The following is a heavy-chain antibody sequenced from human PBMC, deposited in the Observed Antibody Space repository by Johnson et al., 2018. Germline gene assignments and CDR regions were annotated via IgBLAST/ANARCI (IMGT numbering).Heavy chain of an antibody. CDR3: ARGADPYCGGDCCFQY. D-gene: IGHD2-21*02. CDR1: GFTFSNYA. J-gene: IGHJ1*01. Sequence: VQLVESGGGLVQPGGSXRLTCAASGFTFSNYAMIWVRQAPGEGLDWVSAIGGSGSSTFYADSVKGLFTISRDNSKNTMYLQMNSPRAEDTAVYYCARGADPYCGGDCCFQYWGQGTLVTVSS. V-gene: IGHV3-23*04. CDR2: IGGSGSST.